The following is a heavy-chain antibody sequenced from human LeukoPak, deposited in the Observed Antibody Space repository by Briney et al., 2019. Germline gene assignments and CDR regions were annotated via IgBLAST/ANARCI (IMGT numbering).Heavy chain of an antibody. J-gene: IGHJ4*02. CDR3: ARVRYGSGSYFLDY. Sequence: GGSLRLSCAASGFTVSSNYMSWVRQAPGKGLEWVSVIYSGGSTYYADSVKGRFTISRDNSKNTLYLQMNSMRAEDTAVYYCARVRYGSGSYFLDYWGQGTLVTVSS. CDR2: IYSGGST. CDR1: GFTVSSNY. V-gene: IGHV3-53*01. D-gene: IGHD3-10*01.